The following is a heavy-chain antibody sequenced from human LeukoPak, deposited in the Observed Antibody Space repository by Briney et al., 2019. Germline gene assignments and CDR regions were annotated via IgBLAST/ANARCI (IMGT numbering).Heavy chain of an antibody. CDR1: RASISDNY. D-gene: IGHD6-13*01. CDR3: TIGGASGSLAH. J-gene: IGHJ4*02. CDR2: TYTSGDT. V-gene: IGHV4-4*07. Sequence: PSETLSLTCTVSRASISDNYWSWSRQPAGKALEWIGRTYTSGDTNYNPSLKSRASVSVDTSKNQFYLSLRYVTAADTAVYYCTIGGASGSLAHWGPGTLVTVSA.